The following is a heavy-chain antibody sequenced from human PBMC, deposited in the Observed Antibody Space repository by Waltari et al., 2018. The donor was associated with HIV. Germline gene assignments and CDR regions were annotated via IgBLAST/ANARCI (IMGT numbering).Heavy chain of an antibody. CDR2: IGSLQNFI. D-gene: IGHD6-19*01. CDR1: GFRFSDYN. Sequence: EVRLLESGGGLVRPGGSLRRSCAASGFRFSDYNMNWVRQGQGKGLEWVASIGSLQNFIHYADSVKGRFTVSRDNAKNSLYLQMNSLTAEDTAVYYCARGPSSGWSWFDPWGQGTLVTVSS. J-gene: IGHJ5*02. CDR3: ARGPSSGWSWFDP. V-gene: IGHV3-21*01.